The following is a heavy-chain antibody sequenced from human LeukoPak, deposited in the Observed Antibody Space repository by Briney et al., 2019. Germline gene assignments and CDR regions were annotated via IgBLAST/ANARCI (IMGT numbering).Heavy chain of an antibody. CDR1: GGTFSSYA. Sequence: SVKVSCKASGGTFSSYAISWVRQAPGQGLEWMGGIIPIFGTANYAQKFQGRVTITADESTSTAYMELRSMRSDDTAVYYCAREGYCSGGTCYSTMNWFDPWGQGTLVTVSS. CDR2: IIPIFGTA. V-gene: IGHV1-69*01. D-gene: IGHD2-15*01. CDR3: AREGYCSGGTCYSTMNWFDP. J-gene: IGHJ5*02.